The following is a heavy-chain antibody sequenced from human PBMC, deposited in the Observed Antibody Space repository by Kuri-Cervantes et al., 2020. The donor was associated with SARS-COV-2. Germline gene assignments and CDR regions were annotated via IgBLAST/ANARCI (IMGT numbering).Heavy chain of an antibody. J-gene: IGHJ6*02. CDR1: GYTFTNNW. V-gene: IGHV5-51*01. CDR3: ARWVAMVRGVMVGMDV. CDR2: IYPGDSDT. Sequence: GESLKISCKGSGYTFTNNWTAWVRQMPGKGLEWMGIIYPGDSDTRYSPPFQGQVTISADKSISTAYLQWSSLKASDTAMYYCARWVAMVRGVMVGMDVWGQGTTVTVSS. D-gene: IGHD3-10*01.